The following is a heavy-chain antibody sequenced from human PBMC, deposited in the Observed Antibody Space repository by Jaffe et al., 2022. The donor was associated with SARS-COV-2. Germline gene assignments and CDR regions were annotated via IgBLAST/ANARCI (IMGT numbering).Heavy chain of an antibody. D-gene: IGHD6-13*01. CDR2: ISAYNGNT. CDR1: GYTFTSYG. V-gene: IGHV1-18*01. CDR3: ARDKHLNSSSWWTLDYYYYYGMDV. Sequence: QVQLVQSGAEVKKPGASVKVSCKASGYTFTSYGISWVRQAPGQGLEWMGWISAYNGNTNYAQKLQGRVTMTTDTSTSTAYMELRSLRSDDTAVYYCARDKHLNSSSWWTLDYYYYYGMDVWGQGTTVTVSS. J-gene: IGHJ6*02.